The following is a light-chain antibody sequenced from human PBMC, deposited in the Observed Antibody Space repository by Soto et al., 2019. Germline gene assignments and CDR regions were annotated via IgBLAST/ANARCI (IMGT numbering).Light chain of an antibody. CDR2: DAS. Sequence: EIVLTQSPGTLSLPPGESATLSCRASQYVSSRYLAWYQCNPGQAPRLLIYDASTRATGIPDRLSGSGSGTEFTLTISRLEPEDFAVYYCQQYGTSPLTFGGGTKVDIK. CDR3: QQYGTSPLT. J-gene: IGKJ4*01. CDR1: QYVSSRY. V-gene: IGKV3-20*01.